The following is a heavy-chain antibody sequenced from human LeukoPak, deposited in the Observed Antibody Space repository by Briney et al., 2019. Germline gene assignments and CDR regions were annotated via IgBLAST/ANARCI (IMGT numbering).Heavy chain of an antibody. D-gene: IGHD2-2*01. CDR3: AGRIVVVPAARTRVDY. Sequence: SETLSLTCTVSGGSISSYYWSWIRQPPGKGLEWIGEINHSGSTNYNPSLKSRVTISVDTSKNQFSLKLSSVTAADTAVYYCAGRIVVVPAARTRVDYWGQGTLVTVSS. J-gene: IGHJ4*02. V-gene: IGHV4-34*01. CDR2: INHSGST. CDR1: GGSISSYY.